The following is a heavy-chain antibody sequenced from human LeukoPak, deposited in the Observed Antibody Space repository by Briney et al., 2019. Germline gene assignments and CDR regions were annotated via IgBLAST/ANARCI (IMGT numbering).Heavy chain of an antibody. CDR1: GGSISSYY. CDR2: IYHSGTT. CDR3: ARGMIVVPGAFDI. V-gene: IGHV4-59*12. J-gene: IGHJ3*02. D-gene: IGHD3-22*01. Sequence: SETLSLACTVSGGSISSYYWSWIRQPPGKGLEWIGYIYHSGTTNYNPSLKSRVTISVDTSKSQFSLKLSSVTAADTAVYYCARGMIVVPGAFDIWGQGTMVTVSS.